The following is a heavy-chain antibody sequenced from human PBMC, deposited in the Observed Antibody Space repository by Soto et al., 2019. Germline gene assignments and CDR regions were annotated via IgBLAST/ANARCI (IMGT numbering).Heavy chain of an antibody. Sequence: GGSLRLFCAASGYTFSNYWMHWVRQVPGKGLVWVSRVKTDGSAANYADFVKGRFTISRDNAKNTLFLQLNSLRADDTAVYYCARDPHGDSSGLHDAFDIWGQGTMFPVSS. V-gene: IGHV3-74*01. CDR2: VKTDGSAA. CDR3: ARDPHGDSSGLHDAFDI. D-gene: IGHD6-19*01. CDR1: GYTFSNYW. J-gene: IGHJ3*02.